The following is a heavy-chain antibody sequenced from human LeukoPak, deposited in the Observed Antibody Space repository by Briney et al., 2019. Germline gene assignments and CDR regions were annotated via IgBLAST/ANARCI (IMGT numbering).Heavy chain of an antibody. J-gene: IGHJ4*02. CDR3: ARGGTYYDILTGSPGFDY. V-gene: IGHV4-34*01. CDR2: INHSGST. Sequence: SETLSLTCAVYGGSFSGYYWSWIRQPPGKGLEWIGEINHSGSTNYNPSLKSRVTISVDTSKNQFSLKLSSVTAADTAVYYCARGGTYYDILTGSPGFDYRGQGTLVTVSS. D-gene: IGHD3-9*01. CDR1: GGSFSGYY.